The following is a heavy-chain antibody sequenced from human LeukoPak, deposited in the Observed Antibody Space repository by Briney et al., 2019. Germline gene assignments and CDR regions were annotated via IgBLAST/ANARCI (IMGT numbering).Heavy chain of an antibody. Sequence: PGGSLRLSCAASGFTFSSYSMNWVRQAPGKGLEWVSYISSSSSTIYYADSVTGRFTIYRDNAKNSLYLQMKSLRAEDTAVYYCASSRGYYHGYYYYGMDVWGQGTTVPVSS. CDR2: ISSSSSTI. CDR3: ASSRGYYHGYYYYGMDV. CDR1: GFTFSSYS. V-gene: IGHV3-48*04. D-gene: IGHD3-22*01. J-gene: IGHJ6*02.